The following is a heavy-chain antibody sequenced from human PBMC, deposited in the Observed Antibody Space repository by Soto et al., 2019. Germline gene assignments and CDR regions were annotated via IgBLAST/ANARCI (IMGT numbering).Heavy chain of an antibody. J-gene: IGHJ3*02. CDR3: ARPHIAVAGTPAFDI. D-gene: IGHD6-19*01. CDR2: IIPIFGTA. Sequence: SVKVSCKASGGTFSSYAISWVRQAPGQGLEWMGGIIPIFGTANYAQKFQGRVTITADESTSTAYMELSSLRSEDTAVYYCARPHIAVAGTPAFDIWGQGTMVTVSS. V-gene: IGHV1-69*13. CDR1: GGTFSSYA.